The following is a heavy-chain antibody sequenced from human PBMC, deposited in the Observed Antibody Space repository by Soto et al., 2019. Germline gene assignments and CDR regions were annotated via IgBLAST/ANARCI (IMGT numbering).Heavy chain of an antibody. D-gene: IGHD5-18*01. Sequence: ASVKVSCKASGGTFSSYAISWVRQAPGQRLEWMGGIIPISGTANYAQKFQGRVTITADESTSTAYMELSSLRSEDTAVYYCARGPVDTAMVYSFYYYGMDVWGQGTTVTVSS. V-gene: IGHV1-69*13. J-gene: IGHJ6*02. CDR2: IIPISGTA. CDR3: ARGPVDTAMVYSFYYYGMDV. CDR1: GGTFSSYA.